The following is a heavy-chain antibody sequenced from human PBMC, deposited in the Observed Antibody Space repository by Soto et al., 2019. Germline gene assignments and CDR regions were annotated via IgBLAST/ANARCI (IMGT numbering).Heavy chain of an antibody. V-gene: IGHV3-33*01. D-gene: IGHD3-16*01. Sequence: RLSCAASGFTFSSYGMHWVRQAPGKGLEWVAVIWYDGSNKYYADSVKGRFTISRDNSKNTLYLQMNSLRAEDTAVYYCARGMMRMDVWGQGTTVTVSS. CDR2: IWYDGSNK. CDR1: GFTFSSYG. CDR3: ARGMMRMDV. J-gene: IGHJ6*02.